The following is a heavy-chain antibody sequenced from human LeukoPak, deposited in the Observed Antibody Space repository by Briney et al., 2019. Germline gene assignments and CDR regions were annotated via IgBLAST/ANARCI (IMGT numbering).Heavy chain of an antibody. V-gene: IGHV4-39*01. J-gene: IGHJ4*02. D-gene: IGHD2-21*02. Sequence: GSLRLSCAASGFTFSSYAMSWVRQAPGKGLEWIGSIYYSGSTYYNPSLKSRVTISVDTSKNQFSLKLSSVTAADTAVYYCASQHIVVVTAIWRHCGYFDYWGQGTLVTVSS. CDR2: IYYSGST. CDR1: GFTFSSYA. CDR3: ASQHIVVVTAIWRHCGYFDY.